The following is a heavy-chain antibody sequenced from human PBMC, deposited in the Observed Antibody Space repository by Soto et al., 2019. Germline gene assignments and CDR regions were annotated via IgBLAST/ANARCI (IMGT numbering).Heavy chain of an antibody. CDR3: AKDVGGHYCTPTSGLYFFHP. Sequence: GGSLRLSCAASGFSFNNYAMNWVRQAPGQGLEWVSTISDSGSTYYADSEKGRFTISRDNSKNTLYLQMKSLRAEDTAVYFCAKDVGGHYCTPTSGLYFFHPWGGGTLVTVSS. CDR1: GFSFNNYA. J-gene: IGHJ5*02. V-gene: IGHV3-23*01. CDR2: ISDSGST. D-gene: IGHD2-8*01.